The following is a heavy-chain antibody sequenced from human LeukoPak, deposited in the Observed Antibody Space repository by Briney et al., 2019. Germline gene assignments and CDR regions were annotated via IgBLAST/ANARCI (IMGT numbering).Heavy chain of an antibody. D-gene: IGHD6-6*01. Sequence: SETLSLTCTVSGGSISSYYWSWIRQPAGKGLEWIGRIYTSGSTNYNPSLKSRVTMSVDTSKNQFSLKLSSVTAADTAVYYCARGRNARSIAARPGYFQHWGQGTLVTVSS. CDR3: ARGRNARSIAARPGYFQH. J-gene: IGHJ1*01. CDR2: IYTSGST. V-gene: IGHV4-4*07. CDR1: GGSISSYY.